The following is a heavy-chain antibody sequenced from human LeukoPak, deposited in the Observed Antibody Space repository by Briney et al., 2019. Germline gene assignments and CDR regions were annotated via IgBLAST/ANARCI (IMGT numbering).Heavy chain of an antibody. CDR2: IRYDGSNK. V-gene: IGHV3-30*02. D-gene: IGHD6-19*01. Sequence: GGSLRLSCAASGFTFSSYGMHWVRQAPGKGLEWVAFIRYDGSNKYYADSVRGRFTISRDNSKNTLYLQMNSLRAEDTAVYYCAKETISSGGFDPWGQGTLVTVSS. CDR3: AKETISSGGFDP. J-gene: IGHJ5*02. CDR1: GFTFSSYG.